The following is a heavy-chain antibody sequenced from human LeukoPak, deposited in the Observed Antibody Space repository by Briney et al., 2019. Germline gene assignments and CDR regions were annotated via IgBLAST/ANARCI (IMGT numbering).Heavy chain of an antibody. Sequence: PSETLSLTCTVSGGSMNSYYWSWIRQPPGEGLEWIGYIHYSGSTNYNPSLKSRVTISVDTSSNLFSLRLTSLTAADTAVYYCVRQDSWSYDPWGQGTLVTVSS. D-gene: IGHD1-26*01. V-gene: IGHV4-59*08. CDR3: VRQDSWSYDP. J-gene: IGHJ5*02. CDR2: IHYSGST. CDR1: GGSMNSYY.